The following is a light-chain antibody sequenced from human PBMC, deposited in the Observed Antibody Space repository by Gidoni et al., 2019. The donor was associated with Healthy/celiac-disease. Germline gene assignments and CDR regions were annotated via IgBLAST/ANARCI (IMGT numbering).Light chain of an antibody. V-gene: IGKV3-11*01. CDR3: QQRRNWHRSIT. CDR2: DAS. Sequence: EIVLTQSPATLSLSPGERATLSCRASQSVSSYLAGYQQKPGQVPRLRIYDASNRATGITARLSGSGSGTDFTLTISSLEAEDFAVYYCQQRRNWHRSITFGQGTRLEIK. J-gene: IGKJ5*01. CDR1: QSVSSY.